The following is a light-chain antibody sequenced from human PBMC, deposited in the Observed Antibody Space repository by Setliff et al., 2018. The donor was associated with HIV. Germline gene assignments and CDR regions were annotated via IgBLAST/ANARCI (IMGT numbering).Light chain of an antibody. J-gene: IGLJ1*01. CDR3: SSYTTSTTLEGV. V-gene: IGLV2-14*01. CDR2: EVS. Sequence: QSALTQPASVSGSPGQSITISCTGTRRDVGGFNYVSWYQHHPGEAPKLIIYEVSNRPSGVSDRFSGSKSNNTASLTISELQAGDEADYYCSSYTTSTTLEGVFGTGTKVTVL. CDR1: RRDVGGFNY.